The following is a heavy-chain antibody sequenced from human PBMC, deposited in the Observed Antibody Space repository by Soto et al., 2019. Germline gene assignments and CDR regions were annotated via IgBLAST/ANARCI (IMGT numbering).Heavy chain of an antibody. D-gene: IGHD6-6*01. V-gene: IGHV4-31*03. CDR1: GGSISSGGYY. Sequence: KPSETLSLTCTVSGGSISSGGYYWSWIRQHPGKGLEWIGYIYYSGSTYYNPSLKSRVTISVDTSKNQFSLKLSSVTAADTAVYYCAREIAARPEVLYYYGMDVWGQGTTVTVSS. CDR3: AREIAARPEVLYYYGMDV. CDR2: IYYSGST. J-gene: IGHJ6*02.